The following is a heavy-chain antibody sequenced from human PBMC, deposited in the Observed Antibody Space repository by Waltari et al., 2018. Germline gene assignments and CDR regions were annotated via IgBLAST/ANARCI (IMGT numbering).Heavy chain of an antibody. CDR2: IYYSGST. V-gene: IGHV4-31*03. D-gene: IGHD4-17*01. J-gene: IGHJ4*02. Sequence: QVQLQESGPGLVKPSQTLSLTCNVSGGSISSGGYSWSWIRQHPGKGLEWIGYIYYSGSTYYNPSLKSRVTISVDTSKNQFSLKLSSVTAADTAVYYCARGKGLYGEDYWGQGTLVTVSS. CDR3: ARGKGLYGEDY. CDR1: GGSISSGGYS.